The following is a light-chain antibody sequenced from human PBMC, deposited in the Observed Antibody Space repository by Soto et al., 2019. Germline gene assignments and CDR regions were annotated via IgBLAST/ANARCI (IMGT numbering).Light chain of an antibody. J-gene: IGKJ1*01. Sequence: DIQMTQSPSTLSASVGDRVTITCRASQSTSSWLAWYQQKPGKAPNLLIYKASSLESGVPSRFSGSGSGTEFTLTISSLQPDDFATYYCQQYNSYSWTFGQGTKVEIK. CDR1: QSTSSW. V-gene: IGKV1-5*03. CDR3: QQYNSYSWT. CDR2: KAS.